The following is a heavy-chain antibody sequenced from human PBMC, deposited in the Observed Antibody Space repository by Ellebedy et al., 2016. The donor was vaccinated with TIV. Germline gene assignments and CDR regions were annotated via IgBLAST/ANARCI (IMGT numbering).Heavy chain of an antibody. Sequence: GGSLRLSXAASGFTFSSYWMHWVRQAPGKGLVWVSRINSDGSSTSYADSVKGRFTISRDNAKNTLYLQMNSLRAEDTAVYYCAKGIDTSGYYPFDSWGQGTLVTVSS. CDR2: INSDGSST. CDR1: GFTFSSYW. J-gene: IGHJ4*02. D-gene: IGHD3-22*01. CDR3: AKGIDTSGYYPFDS. V-gene: IGHV3-74*01.